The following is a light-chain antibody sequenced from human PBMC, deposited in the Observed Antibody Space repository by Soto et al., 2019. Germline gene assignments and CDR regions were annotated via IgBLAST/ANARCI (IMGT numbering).Light chain of an antibody. CDR3: QQYNNWGLS. J-gene: IGKJ4*01. CDR2: GSS. Sequence: IVMTQSPATLSVSPGEGVTLSCRASENVGTNLAWYQQKPGQAPRLLIYGSSTRATGIPATFSGSGSGTEFTLTISSLQSEVSAIYYCQQYNNWGLSFGGGTKVEIK. CDR1: ENVGTN. V-gene: IGKV3D-15*01.